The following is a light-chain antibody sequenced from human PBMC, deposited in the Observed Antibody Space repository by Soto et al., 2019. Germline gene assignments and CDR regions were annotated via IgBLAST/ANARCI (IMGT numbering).Light chain of an antibody. J-gene: IGKJ1*01. V-gene: IGKV1-5*01. Sequence: DIQMTQSPSTLSASVGDRVTITCRASQSISSWLAWYQQKPGKAPKLLIYDASSLESGVPSRVSGSGSGTDFTLTIDSLQPDDFATSYCQEYKSYSWTFGQGTKVDIK. CDR3: QEYKSYSWT. CDR1: QSISSW. CDR2: DAS.